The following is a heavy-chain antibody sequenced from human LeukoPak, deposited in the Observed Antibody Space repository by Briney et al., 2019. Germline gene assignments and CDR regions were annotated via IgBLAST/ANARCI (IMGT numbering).Heavy chain of an antibody. CDR2: IYYSGST. Sequence: SETLSLTCTVSGGSISSSSYYWSWIRQPPGKGLEWIGYIYYSGSTNYNPSLKSRVTISVDTSKNQFSLKLSSVTAADTAVYYCARVDIVATKDYYFDYWGQGTLVTVSS. V-gene: IGHV4-61*01. CDR3: ARVDIVATKDYYFDY. D-gene: IGHD5-12*01. CDR1: GGSISSSSYY. J-gene: IGHJ4*02.